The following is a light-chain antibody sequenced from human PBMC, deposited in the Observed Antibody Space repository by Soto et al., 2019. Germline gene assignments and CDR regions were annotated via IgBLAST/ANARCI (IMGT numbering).Light chain of an antibody. CDR1: ESVSGSY. CDR3: QQYVRSPWT. CDR2: GAS. V-gene: IGKV3-20*01. Sequence: EIVLTQSPGTLSFSPGERATLSCRASESVSGSYLAWYQQKPGQAPRLLIFGASSRATGTPDRFSGSGSGTDFTLTISRLEPEDFAVYFCQQYVRSPWTFGQGTKVDIK. J-gene: IGKJ1*01.